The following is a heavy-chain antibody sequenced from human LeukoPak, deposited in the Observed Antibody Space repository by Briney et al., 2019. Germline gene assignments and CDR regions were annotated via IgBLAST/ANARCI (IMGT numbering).Heavy chain of an antibody. D-gene: IGHD3-3*01. J-gene: IGHJ2*01. V-gene: IGHV3-23*01. CDR3: AKDGSLRFLEWLFPWYFDL. CDR2: ISGSGGST. CDR1: GFTFSSYA. Sequence: GGSLRLSCAASGFTFSSYAMSWVRQAPGKGLEWVSAISGSGGSTYYADSVKGRFTISRDNSKNTLYLQMNSLRAEDTAVYYCAKDGSLRFLEWLFPWYFDLWAVAPWSLSPQ.